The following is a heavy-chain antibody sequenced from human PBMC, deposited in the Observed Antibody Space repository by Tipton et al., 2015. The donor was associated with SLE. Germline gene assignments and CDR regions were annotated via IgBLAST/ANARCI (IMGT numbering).Heavy chain of an antibody. Sequence: SLRLSCAASGFTFSSYGMHWVRQAPGKGLEWVAFIRYDGSNKYYADSAKGRFTISRDNSKNTLYLQMNSLRAEDTAVYYCASLDYGDYALDIWGQGTMVTVSS. J-gene: IGHJ3*02. CDR3: ASLDYGDYALDI. CDR1: GFTFSSYG. V-gene: IGHV3-30*02. D-gene: IGHD4-17*01. CDR2: IRYDGSNK.